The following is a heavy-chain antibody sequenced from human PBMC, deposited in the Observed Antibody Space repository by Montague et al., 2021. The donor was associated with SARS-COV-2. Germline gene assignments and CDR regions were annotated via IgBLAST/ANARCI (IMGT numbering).Heavy chain of an antibody. V-gene: IGHV4-59*13. D-gene: IGHD3-22*01. CDR2: IYNSGST. J-gene: IGHJ4*02. CDR1: GGSISSYY. Sequence: SETLSLTCTVSGGSISSYYWSWIRQPPGKGLEWIWYIYNSGSTNYNPSLKSRVTISVDTSKNQFSLKLSSVTAADTAVYYCARDSHYYDSSGHFDYWGQGTLVTVSS. CDR3: ARDSHYYDSSGHFDY.